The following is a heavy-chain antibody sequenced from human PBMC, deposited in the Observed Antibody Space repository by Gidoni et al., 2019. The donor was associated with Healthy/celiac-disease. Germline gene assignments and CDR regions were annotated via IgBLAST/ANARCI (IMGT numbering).Heavy chain of an antibody. CDR3: ARDEVVGATFDY. Sequence: EVQLVESGGGLVKPGGSLSLSCAASGFTFSSYSMNWVRQAPGKGLEWVSSISSSSSYIYYADSVKGRFTIARDNAKNSLYLQMNSLRAEDTAVYYCARDEVVGATFDYWGQGTLVTVSS. J-gene: IGHJ4*02. V-gene: IGHV3-21*01. CDR2: ISSSSSYI. CDR1: GFTFSSYS. D-gene: IGHD1-26*01.